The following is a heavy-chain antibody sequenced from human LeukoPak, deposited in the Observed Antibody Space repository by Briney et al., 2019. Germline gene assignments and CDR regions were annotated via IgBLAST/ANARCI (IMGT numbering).Heavy chain of an antibody. Sequence: PSETLSLTCTVPGGSISSYFWSWIRQPPGKGLEWIGYIYNSGSTNYNPSLKSRVTISMDTSKNQFSLKLSSVTAADTAVYYCARGGSGWTARFYYYYYMDVWGKGTTVTISS. D-gene: IGHD6-19*01. CDR3: ARGGSGWTARFYYYYYMDV. CDR1: GGSISSYF. J-gene: IGHJ6*03. V-gene: IGHV4-59*01. CDR2: IYNSGST.